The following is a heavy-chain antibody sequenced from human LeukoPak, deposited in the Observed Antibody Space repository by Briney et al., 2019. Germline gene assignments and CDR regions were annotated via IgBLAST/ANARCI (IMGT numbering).Heavy chain of an antibody. CDR1: GYSFTSYW. V-gene: IGHV5-51*01. CDR3: AISFESRSGYYGGSLDV. J-gene: IGHJ6*04. CDR2: IYPGDSDT. Sequence: GESLKISCKGSGYSFTSYWIGWVRQMPGKGLEWMGIIYPGDSDTRYSPSLQGQVTISADKSISTAYLQWSSLKASDTAMYYCAISFESRSGYYGGSLDVWGKGTTVTVSS. D-gene: IGHD3-3*01.